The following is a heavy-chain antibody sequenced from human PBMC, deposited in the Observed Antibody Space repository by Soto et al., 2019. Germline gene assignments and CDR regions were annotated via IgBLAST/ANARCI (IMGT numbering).Heavy chain of an antibody. V-gene: IGHV3-23*01. J-gene: IGHJ6*02. CDR1: GFTFRRYA. CDR3: AKEVVATIMGVSYYFYGLDV. CDR2: IGGSGGNT. D-gene: IGHD5-12*01. Sequence: PGGSLRLSCAGSGFTFRRYAMSWVRQAPGKGLEWVSAIGGSGGNTYYADSVKGRFTIARDNSKNMVYLEMNRLTAEDTAVYYCAKEVVATIMGVSYYFYGLDVWGQGTTVTVSS.